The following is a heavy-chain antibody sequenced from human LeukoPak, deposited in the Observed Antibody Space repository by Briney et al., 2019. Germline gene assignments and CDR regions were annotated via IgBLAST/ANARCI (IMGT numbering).Heavy chain of an antibody. J-gene: IGHJ5*02. CDR1: GYSFTSYW. Sequence: GESLKISCKGSGYSFTSYWISWVRQMPGKGLEWMGRIDPSDSYTNYSPSFQGHVTISADKSISTAYLQWSSLKASDTAMYYCAKTCDIPSWFDPWGQGTLVTVSS. D-gene: IGHD3-9*01. V-gene: IGHV5-10-1*01. CDR3: AKTCDIPSWFDP. CDR2: IDPSDSYT.